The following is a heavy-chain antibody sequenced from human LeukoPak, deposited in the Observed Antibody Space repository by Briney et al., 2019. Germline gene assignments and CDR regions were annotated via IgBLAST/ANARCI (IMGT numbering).Heavy chain of an antibody. J-gene: IGHJ4*02. CDR1: GGSISGYS. CDR3: AKRNTKTGSDSKFDY. D-gene: IGHD1-26*01. CDR2: TQISGNT. V-gene: IGHV4-59*08. Sequence: SETLSLTCSVSGGSISGYSWSWIRQPPGKGLEWIGHTQISGNTLYNYSLKSRVTISVETSKTQSPLKLTSVTAADTAVYYCAKRNTKTGSDSKFDYWGQGTLVTVSS.